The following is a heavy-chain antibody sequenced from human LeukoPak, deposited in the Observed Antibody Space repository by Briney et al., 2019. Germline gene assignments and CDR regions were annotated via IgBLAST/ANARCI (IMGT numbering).Heavy chain of an antibody. D-gene: IGHD5-12*01. CDR1: GFTISNAW. V-gene: IGHV3-15*07. J-gene: IGHJ6*02. Sequence: PGGSLRLSCAASGFTISNAWMNWVRQAPGKGLEWVGRIKSKTDSGTTDYAAPVKGRFTISRDGSKNTLYLQMNSLKTEDTAIYYCTTGGSPHYYYYGMDVWGQGTTVTVSS. CDR3: TTGGSPHYYYYGMDV. CDR2: IKSKTDSGTT.